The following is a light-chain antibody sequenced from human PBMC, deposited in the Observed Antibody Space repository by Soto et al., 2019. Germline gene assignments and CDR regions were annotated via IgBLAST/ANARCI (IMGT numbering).Light chain of an antibody. J-gene: IGKJ4*01. CDR1: QSVSTY. V-gene: IGKV3-11*01. Sequence: EIVLTQSPVTLSLSPGERATLSCRASQSVSTYLAWYQQKPGQAPRLLIYDASNRASGIPAMFSGSGSGTDFTLNISCLAPEDVAIYYCQQRSDWPSFGAGTIVEMK. CDR3: QQRSDWPS. CDR2: DAS.